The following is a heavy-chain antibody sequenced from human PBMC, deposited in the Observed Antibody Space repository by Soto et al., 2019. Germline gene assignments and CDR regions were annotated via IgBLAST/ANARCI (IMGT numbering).Heavy chain of an antibody. CDR1: GFSFSIYV. V-gene: IGHV3-33*01. CDR2: MWYDGSNE. J-gene: IGHJ6*02. CDR3: ARDKMAVADGMDV. Sequence: QVQLVESGGGVVQPGRSLRLSCAASGFSFSIYVMHWVRQAPGKGLEWVAVMWYDGSNEYYTDSVKGRFTISRDNSKNTLYLQMNSLRAEDTAVYYCARDKMAVADGMDVWGQGTTVTVSS. D-gene: IGHD6-19*01.